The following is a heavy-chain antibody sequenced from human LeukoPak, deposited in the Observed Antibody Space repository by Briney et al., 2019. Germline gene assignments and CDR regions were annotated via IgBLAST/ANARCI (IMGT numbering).Heavy chain of an antibody. CDR2: IFYSGIT. Sequence: SETLSLTCTVSGGSISSSSHYWGWIRQPPGKGLEWIGSIFYSGITYYNPSVKSRVTISVDTSMHQFSLKLSSVTAADTAVYYCARDWLVGKHFDYWGQGTLVTVSS. CDR3: ARDWLVGKHFDY. CDR1: GGSISSSSHY. J-gene: IGHJ4*02. D-gene: IGHD5-12*01. V-gene: IGHV4-39*07.